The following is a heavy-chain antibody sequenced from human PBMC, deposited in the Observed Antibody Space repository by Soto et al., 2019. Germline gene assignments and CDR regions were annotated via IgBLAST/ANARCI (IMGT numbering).Heavy chain of an antibody. Sequence: QVQLVQSGAEVKKPGASVKVSCKASGYTFTTYNMHWVRQAPGQRLEWMGWINAGNGNTKYSQKFQGRVTITRDTSTRTAYMELSSLRSEDTAVYSCARGGELRPGGYWGQGTLVTVSS. CDR3: ARGGELRPGGY. CDR1: GYTFTTYN. CDR2: INAGNGNT. D-gene: IGHD3-10*01. V-gene: IGHV1-3*01. J-gene: IGHJ4*02.